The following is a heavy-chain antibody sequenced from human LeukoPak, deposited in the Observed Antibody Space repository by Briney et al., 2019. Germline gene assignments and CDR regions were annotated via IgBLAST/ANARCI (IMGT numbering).Heavy chain of an antibody. CDR2: IYYSGTT. D-gene: IGHD2-15*01. V-gene: IGHV4-59*01. CDR1: GGSISSYF. J-gene: IGHJ4*02. CDR3: AREPRSPGGRGRPFDF. Sequence: PSETLSLTRTVSGGSISSYFWSWIRQPPGKGLEWIGYIYYSGTTNYNPSLKSRVTISVDTSKNQFSLTLSSVTAADTAVYYCAREPRSPGGRGRPFDFWGQGTLVTVSS.